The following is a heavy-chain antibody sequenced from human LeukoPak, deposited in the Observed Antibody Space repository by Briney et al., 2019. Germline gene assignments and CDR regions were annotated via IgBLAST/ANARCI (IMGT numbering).Heavy chain of an antibody. CDR2: IKQDGSEI. D-gene: IGHD5-12*01. CDR3: ARYGGYKLFDY. V-gene: IGHV3-7*04. Sequence: PGGSLRLSCAASGFTFSYYWMSWVRQAPGKGLEWVVNIKQDGSEIYYVDSVKGRFTISRDNAKNSLYLQMNSLRAEDTAVYYCARYGGYKLFDYWGQGTLVTVSS. J-gene: IGHJ4*02. CDR1: GFTFSYYW.